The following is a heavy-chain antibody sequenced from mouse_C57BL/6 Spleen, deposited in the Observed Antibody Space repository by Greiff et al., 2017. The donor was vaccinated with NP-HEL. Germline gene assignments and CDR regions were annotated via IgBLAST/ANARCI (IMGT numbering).Heavy chain of an antibody. CDR2: ISSGSSTI. J-gene: IGHJ3*01. V-gene: IGHV5-17*01. CDR1: GFTFSDYG. D-gene: IGHD2-3*01. Sequence: EVQLVESGGGLVKPGGSLKLSCAASGFTFSDYGMHWVRQAPEKGLEWVAYISSGSSTIYYADTVKGRFTISRDNAKNTLFLQMTSLRSEDTAMYYCARGDGYYALAYWGQGTLVTVSA. CDR3: ARGDGYYALAY.